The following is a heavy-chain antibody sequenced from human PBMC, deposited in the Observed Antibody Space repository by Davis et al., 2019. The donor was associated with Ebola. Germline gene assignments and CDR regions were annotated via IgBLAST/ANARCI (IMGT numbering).Heavy chain of an antibody. CDR2: INLHNGNT. V-gene: IGHV1-18*04. Sequence: AASVKVSCKASGYTFANYGITWVRQAPGQGFEWMGWINLHNGNTTYAQNVQGRVTMTTDTSTSTAYMEVGSLRSDDTAVYYRARAQFPTTSDHWGQGTLVTVSS. CDR3: ARAQFPTTSDH. D-gene: IGHD1-1*01. CDR1: GYTFANYG. J-gene: IGHJ4*02.